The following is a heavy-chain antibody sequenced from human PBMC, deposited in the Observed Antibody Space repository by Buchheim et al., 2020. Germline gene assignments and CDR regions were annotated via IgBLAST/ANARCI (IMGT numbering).Heavy chain of an antibody. D-gene: IGHD5-18*01. CDR1: GGSIRSYY. V-gene: IGHV4-4*07. Sequence: QVQLQESGPGLVKPSETLSLTCTVSGGSIRSYYWSWIRQSAEKGLEWIGRIYSSGSPSYNLSLGSRVTMSVDTSKNQFSLNLRSVTAADTAVYYCARARREDTARGYYYYHMDVWGQGTT. CDR3: ARARREDTARGYYYYHMDV. J-gene: IGHJ6*02. CDR2: IYSSGSP.